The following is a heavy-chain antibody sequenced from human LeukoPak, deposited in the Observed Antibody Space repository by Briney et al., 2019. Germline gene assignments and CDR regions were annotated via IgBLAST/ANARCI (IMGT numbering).Heavy chain of an antibody. J-gene: IGHJ4*02. D-gene: IGHD3-10*01. CDR2: IIPIFGTA. CDR1: GYTFTSYG. Sequence: ASVKVSCKASGYTFTSYGISWVRQAPGQGLEWMGGIIPIFGTANYAQKFQGRVTITADESTSTAYMELSSLRSEDTAVYYCARDPQGDYYGSGGPYFDYWGQGTLVTVSS. CDR3: ARDPQGDYYGSGGPYFDY. V-gene: IGHV1-69*13.